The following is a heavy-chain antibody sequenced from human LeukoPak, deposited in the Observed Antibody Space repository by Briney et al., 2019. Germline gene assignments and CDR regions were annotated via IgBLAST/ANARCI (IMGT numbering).Heavy chain of an antibody. CDR2: INWNGGST. CDR3: AKNLGSGWYFPFDY. CDR1: GFIFDDHG. J-gene: IGHJ4*02. V-gene: IGHV3-20*04. Sequence: PGGSLRLSCAASGFIFDDHGMTWVRHAPGKGLEWVSGINWNGGSTGYAGSVKGRFTISRDNAKNSLYLQMNSLSAEDTALYYCAKNLGSGWYFPFDYWGQGTLVTVSS. D-gene: IGHD6-19*01.